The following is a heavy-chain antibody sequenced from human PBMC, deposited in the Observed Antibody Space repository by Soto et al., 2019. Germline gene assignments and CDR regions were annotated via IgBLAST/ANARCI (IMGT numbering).Heavy chain of an antibody. Sequence: SETLSLTCTVSGGSISSSSYYWGWIRQPPGKGLEWIGSIYYSGSTYYNPSLKSRVTISVDTSKNQFSLKLSSVTAADTAVYYCARRPTGRGFDYWGQGTLVTVSS. CDR3: ARRPTGRGFDY. J-gene: IGHJ4*02. D-gene: IGHD1-1*01. CDR1: GGSISSSSYY. V-gene: IGHV4-39*01. CDR2: IYYSGST.